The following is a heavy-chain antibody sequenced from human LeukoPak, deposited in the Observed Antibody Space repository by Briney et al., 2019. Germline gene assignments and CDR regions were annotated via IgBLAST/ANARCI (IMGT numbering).Heavy chain of an antibody. D-gene: IGHD3-16*01. V-gene: IGHV3-23*01. CDR1: GFTFTSYG. CDR3: AKVESYDYVWGSTILDY. CDR2: ISGSGGST. Sequence: GGTLRLSCAASGFTFTSYGMSWVRQAPGKGLEWVSAISGSGGSTYYADSVKGRFTISRDNSKNTLYLQMNSLRAEDTAVYYCAKVESYDYVWGSTILDYWGQGTLVTVSS. J-gene: IGHJ4*02.